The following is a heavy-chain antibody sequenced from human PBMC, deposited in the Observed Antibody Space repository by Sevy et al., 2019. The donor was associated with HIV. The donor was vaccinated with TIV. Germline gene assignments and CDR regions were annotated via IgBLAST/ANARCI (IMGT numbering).Heavy chain of an antibody. J-gene: IGHJ6*02. D-gene: IGHD1-26*01. CDR1: GYTFITYY. Sequence: ASVKVSCKASGYTFITYYVHWVRQAPGQGLEWMGLIDPSGSTRYAEKFQGRVSMTGDTSTTTVYMELSSLTSEDTAVYYCARDRDLSGSCLAYYYYAMDVWGQGTTVTVSS. V-gene: IGHV1-46*01. CDR2: IDPSGST. CDR3: ARDRDLSGSCLAYYYYAMDV.